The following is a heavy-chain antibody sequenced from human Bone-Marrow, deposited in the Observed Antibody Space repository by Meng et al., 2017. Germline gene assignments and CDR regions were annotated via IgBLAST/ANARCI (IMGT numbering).Heavy chain of an antibody. D-gene: IGHD2-15*01. Sequence: VVEAGGGVVQLGRSLRLSFAASGFTFSSYAMHWVRQAPGKGLEWVAVISYDGSNKYYADSVKGRFTISRDNSKNTLYLQMNSLRAEDTAVYYCARDRGGIDYWGQGTLVTVSS. V-gene: IGHV3-30*01. CDR1: GFTFSSYA. J-gene: IGHJ4*02. CDR3: ARDRGGIDY. CDR2: ISYDGSNK.